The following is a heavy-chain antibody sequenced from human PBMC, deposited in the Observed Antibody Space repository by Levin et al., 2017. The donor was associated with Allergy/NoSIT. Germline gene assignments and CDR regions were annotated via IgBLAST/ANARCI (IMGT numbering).Heavy chain of an antibody. V-gene: IGHV3-74*01. CDR1: GFTFSRYW. Sequence: ASVKVSCAASGFTFSRYWMHWVRQAPGKGLVWVSRINTDDSRTSTSYADFVKGRFTISRDNAKKMVYMQMNSLRAEDTAVYYCAGGRGPYDGDFDYWGQGNLVTVSS. CDR3: AGGRGPYDGDFDY. CDR2: INTDDSRT. J-gene: IGHJ4*02. D-gene: IGHD3-3*01.